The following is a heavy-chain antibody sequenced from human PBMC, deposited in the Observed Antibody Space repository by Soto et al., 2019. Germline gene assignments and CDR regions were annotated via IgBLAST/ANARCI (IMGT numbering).Heavy chain of an antibody. CDR2: IRGNGAGI. Sequence: LRLSCVASGFTFRIYAMTWVRQAPGKGLEWVARIRGNGAGISYADSVKGRFTISRDNSKNTVYLQMNSLRADDTAVYFCAKRGDILDVSSSFVGYGMDVWGQGTTVTVSS. CDR1: GFTFRIYA. CDR3: AKRGDILDVSSSFVGYGMDV. J-gene: IGHJ6*02. D-gene: IGHD2-15*01. V-gene: IGHV3-23*01.